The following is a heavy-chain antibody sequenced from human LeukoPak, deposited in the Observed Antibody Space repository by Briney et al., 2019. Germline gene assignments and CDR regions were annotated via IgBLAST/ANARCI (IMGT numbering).Heavy chain of an antibody. CDR1: GYTFTSYD. J-gene: IGHJ4*02. Sequence: GASVKVSCKASGYTFTSYDINWVRQATGQRLEWMGWINAGHGNTKYSQKFQGRVTITRDTSASTAYMELSSLRVEDTAVYYCARDPSGSSSWVRFDYWGQGTLVTVSS. D-gene: IGHD6-13*01. CDR3: ARDPSGSSSWVRFDY. CDR2: INAGHGNT. V-gene: IGHV1-3*01.